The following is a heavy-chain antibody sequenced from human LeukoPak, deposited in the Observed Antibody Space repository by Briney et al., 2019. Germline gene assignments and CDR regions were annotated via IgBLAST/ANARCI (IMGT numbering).Heavy chain of an antibody. Sequence: GASVEVSCKASGGTFSSYAISWVRQAPGQGLEWMGGIIPIFGTANYAQKFQGRVTITTDESTSTAYMELSSLRSEDTAVYYCARESGGLFDPWGQGTLVTVSS. CDR1: GGTFSSYA. CDR2: IIPIFGTA. CDR3: ARESGGLFDP. D-gene: IGHD1-26*01. V-gene: IGHV1-69*05. J-gene: IGHJ5*02.